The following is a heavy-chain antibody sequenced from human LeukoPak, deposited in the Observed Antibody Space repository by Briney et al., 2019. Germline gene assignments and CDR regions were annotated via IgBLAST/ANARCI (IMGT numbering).Heavy chain of an antibody. CDR1: GGSISSSSYY. Sequence: SETLSLTCTVSGGSISSSSYYWGWIRQPPGKGLEWIGSIYYSGRTYYNSSLKSRVTMSADMSKNQFSLILTSVTAADTAVYYCARHLGSSGSYPFDYWGQGTLVTVSS. J-gene: IGHJ4*02. CDR3: ARHLGSSGSYPFDY. V-gene: IGHV4-39*01. D-gene: IGHD3-10*01. CDR2: IYYSGRT.